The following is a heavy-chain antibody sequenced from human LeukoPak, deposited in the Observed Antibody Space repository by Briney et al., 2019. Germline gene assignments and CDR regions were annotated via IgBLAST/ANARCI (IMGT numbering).Heavy chain of an antibody. Sequence: SETLSLTCTVSGGSISSSSYYWGWIRQPPGKGLEWIGSIYYSGSTYYNPSLKSRVTISVDTSKNQFSLKLSSVTAADTAVYYCARHIVAPRRVDYWGQGTLVTVSS. V-gene: IGHV4-39*01. D-gene: IGHD2-15*01. J-gene: IGHJ4*02. CDR1: GGSISSSSYY. CDR2: IYYSGST. CDR3: ARHIVAPRRVDY.